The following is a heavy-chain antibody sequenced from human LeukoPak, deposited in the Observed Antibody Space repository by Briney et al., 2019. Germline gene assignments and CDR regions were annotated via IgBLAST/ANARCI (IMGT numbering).Heavy chain of an antibody. D-gene: IGHD2-2*02. CDR3: ARSYPHCSSTSCYNDAFDI. CDR1: GFTFSSYS. V-gene: IGHV3-21*01. J-gene: IGHJ3*02. CDR2: ISSSSSYI. Sequence: GGSLRLSCAASGFTFSSYSMNWVRQAPGKGLEWVSSISSSSSYIYYADSVKGRFTISRDNAKNSLYLQMNSLRAEDTAVYYCARSYPHCSSTSCYNDAFDIWGQGTMVTVSS.